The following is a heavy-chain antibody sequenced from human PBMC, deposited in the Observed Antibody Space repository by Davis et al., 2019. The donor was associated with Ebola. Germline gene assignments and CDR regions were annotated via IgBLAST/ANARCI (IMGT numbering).Heavy chain of an antibody. Sequence: GESLKISCQGSGKSFTSYWIGWVRQVPGKGLEWMGIIYPDDSDTRYSPSFQGQVTISADKSMNTAYLQWSSLKASDTAIYYCARGTNGYNPGGYFDSWGQGTLVTVSS. V-gene: IGHV5-51*01. CDR2: IYPDDSDT. CDR1: GKSFTSYW. J-gene: IGHJ4*02. D-gene: IGHD5-24*01. CDR3: ARGTNGYNPGGYFDS.